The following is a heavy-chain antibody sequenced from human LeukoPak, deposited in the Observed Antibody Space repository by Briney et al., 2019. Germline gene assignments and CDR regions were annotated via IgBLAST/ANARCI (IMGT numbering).Heavy chain of an antibody. CDR3: ARTPQYSSSYYFDY. Sequence: GGSLRLSCAASGFTFSSHAMSWVRQAPGKGLEWVAVIWYDGSNKYYADSVKGRFTISRDNSKNTLYLQMNSLRAEDTAVYYCARTPQYSSSYYFDYWGQGTLVTVSS. CDR2: IWYDGSNK. V-gene: IGHV3-33*08. D-gene: IGHD6-6*01. CDR1: GFTFSSHA. J-gene: IGHJ4*02.